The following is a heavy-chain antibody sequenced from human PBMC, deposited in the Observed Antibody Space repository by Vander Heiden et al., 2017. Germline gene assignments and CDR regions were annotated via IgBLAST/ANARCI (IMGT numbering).Heavy chain of an antibody. CDR2: SVVGSGET. J-gene: IGHJ4*02. V-gene: IGHV1-58*01. CDR1: GFTFRRSA. D-gene: IGHD1-26*01. Sequence: QMQLAQSGPEVKKPGTSVKVSCKAPGFTFRRSAVQWVRQARGQRLEWVGWSVVGSGETKYAQKFQQRVTIIRDMSTRTAYMDLSSLTSDDTAVYYCAAQFSGSYPYIDYWGPGTLVTVSS. CDR3: AAQFSGSYPYIDY.